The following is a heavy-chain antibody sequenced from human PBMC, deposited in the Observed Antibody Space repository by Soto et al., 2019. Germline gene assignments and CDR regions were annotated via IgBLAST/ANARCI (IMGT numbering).Heavy chain of an antibody. Sequence: GGSLRLSCAASGFTFSSYAMHWVRQAPGKGLEWVAVISYDGSNKYYADSVKGRFTISRDNSKNTLYLQMNSLRAEDTAVYYCARDYYDSSGYPILAYWGQGTLVTVSS. CDR2: ISYDGSNK. J-gene: IGHJ4*02. CDR1: GFTFSSYA. D-gene: IGHD3-22*01. V-gene: IGHV3-30-3*01. CDR3: ARDYYDSSGYPILAY.